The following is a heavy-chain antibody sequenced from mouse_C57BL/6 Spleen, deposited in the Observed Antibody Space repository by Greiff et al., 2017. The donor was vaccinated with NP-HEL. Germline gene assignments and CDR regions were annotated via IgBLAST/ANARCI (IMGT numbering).Heavy chain of an antibody. CDR3: ARNYYGSSYWYFEV. D-gene: IGHD1-1*01. J-gene: IGHJ1*03. CDR1: GFSLTSYA. Sequence: VKLVESGPGLVAPSQSLSITCTVSGFSLTSYAISWVRQPPGKGLEWIGVIWTGGGTNYNSALNSRLSISKDNSKSQVFLKMNSRQTDDTARYYCARNYYGSSYWYFEVWGTGTTVTVSS. CDR2: IWTGGGT. V-gene: IGHV2-9-1*01.